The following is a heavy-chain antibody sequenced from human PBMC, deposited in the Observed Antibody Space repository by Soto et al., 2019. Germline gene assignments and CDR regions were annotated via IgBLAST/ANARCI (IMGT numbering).Heavy chain of an antibody. V-gene: IGHV3-23*01. CDR3: AKCSVGTVRTSGWGNWLEP. Sequence: EVRLLESGGGLAQPGGSRRLSCAASGFTFSSSAMNWVRQAPGKGLEWVSSIRVGGGDTFYADSVRGRFTVSRDISRNAGDLKIDSLRAEDPAIYYCAKCSVGTVRTSGWGNWLEPWGQGRLVTVSS. D-gene: IGHD6-19*01. CDR1: GFTFSSSA. J-gene: IGHJ5*02. CDR2: IRVGGGDT.